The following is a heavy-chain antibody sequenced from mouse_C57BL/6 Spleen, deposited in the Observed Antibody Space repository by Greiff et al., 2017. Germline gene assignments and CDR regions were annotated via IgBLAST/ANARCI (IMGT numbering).Heavy chain of an antibody. V-gene: IGHV3-6*01. J-gene: IGHJ2*01. CDR2: ISYDGSN. CDR3: ARDRDPDEGYYFDY. CDR1: GYSITSGYY. D-gene: IGHD3-3*01. Sequence: EVQLQQSGPGLVKPSQSLSLTCSVTGYSITSGYYWNWIRQFPGNKLEWMGYISYDGSNNYNPSLKNRISITRDTSKNQFFLKLNSVTTEDTATYYCARDRDPDEGYYFDYWGQGTTLTVSS.